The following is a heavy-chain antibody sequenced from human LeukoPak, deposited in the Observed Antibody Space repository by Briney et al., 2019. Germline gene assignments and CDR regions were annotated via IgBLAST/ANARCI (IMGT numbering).Heavy chain of an antibody. J-gene: IGHJ5*02. CDR3: ANAPSLDNYDSSRRMT. V-gene: IGHV3-23*01. CDR1: GLTFSSYA. CDR2: ISGSGGST. Sequence: GGSLRISCAASGLTFSSYAMSWVRQAPGKGLEWVSAISGSGGSTYYADSVKGRFTISRGNSKNTLYLQMNILRAEDTAVYYCANAPSLDNYDSSRRMTWGQGTLVTVSS. D-gene: IGHD3-22*01.